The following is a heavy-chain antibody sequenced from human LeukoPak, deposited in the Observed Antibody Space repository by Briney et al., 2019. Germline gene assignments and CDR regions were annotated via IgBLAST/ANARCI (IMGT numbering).Heavy chain of an antibody. D-gene: IGHD2-21*02. V-gene: IGHV3-21*01. Sequence: PGGSLRLSCAASGFSFSDYTMNWVRQAPGKGLEYVSSISGSSREIYYADSVKGRFTISRDNTKGSLFLQMNSLRVEDMAVYYCARGYCGGDCYGDWGQGTLVTVSS. J-gene: IGHJ1*01. CDR2: ISGSSREI. CDR3: ARGYCGGDCYGD. CDR1: GFSFSDYT.